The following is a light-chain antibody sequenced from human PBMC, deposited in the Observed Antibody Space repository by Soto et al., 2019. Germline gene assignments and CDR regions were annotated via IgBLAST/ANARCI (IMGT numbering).Light chain of an antibody. Sequence: EIVLTQSPGTLSLSPGERATLSCRASQSVRSNFLAWYQQKPGQAPILLIYGASNRATGIPDRFSGSGSGTDFTLTITRLEPEDFAMYYFQRYDSFRTFGQGTQVEI. J-gene: IGKJ1*01. CDR3: QRYDSFRT. V-gene: IGKV3-20*01. CDR2: GAS. CDR1: QSVRSNF.